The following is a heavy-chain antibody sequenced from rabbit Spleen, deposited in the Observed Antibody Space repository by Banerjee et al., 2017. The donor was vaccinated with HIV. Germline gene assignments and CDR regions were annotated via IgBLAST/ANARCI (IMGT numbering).Heavy chain of an antibody. J-gene: IGHJ4*01. Sequence: QEQLEESGGGLVKPGGTLTLTCKASGIDFSNDYYMCWVRQAPGKGLELIACIYSSSGTTWYASWVNGRFTISKSTSLNTVDLKMTSLTAADTATYFCAKDNGAAVTGNLWGQGTLVTVS. CDR1: GIDFSNDYY. V-gene: IGHV1S43*01. CDR2: IYSSSGTT. D-gene: IGHD2-1*01. CDR3: AKDNGAAVTGNL.